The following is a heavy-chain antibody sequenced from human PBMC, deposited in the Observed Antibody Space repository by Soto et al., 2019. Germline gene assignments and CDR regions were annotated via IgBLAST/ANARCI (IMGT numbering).Heavy chain of an antibody. CDR2: ISGSDGST. Sequence: EVQMLEAGGGLVQPGGSLRLSCAASGFTFSSYAMSWVRQAPGKGLEWVSAISGSDGSTFYADSVKGRFTISRDDSKNTLYLQMNSLRAEDTVVYHCGKGPGMYSDFHCWGQGLLVTVSS. CDR1: GFTFSSYA. V-gene: IGHV3-23*01. D-gene: IGHD2-8*01. J-gene: IGHJ4*02. CDR3: GKGPGMYSDFHC.